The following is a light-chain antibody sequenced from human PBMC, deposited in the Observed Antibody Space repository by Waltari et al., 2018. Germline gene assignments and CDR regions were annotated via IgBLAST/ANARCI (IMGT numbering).Light chain of an antibody. CDR1: SSDVGGYNH. V-gene: IGLV2-14*03. J-gene: IGLJ3*02. CDR2: DVN. Sequence: QSALTQPASVSGSPGQSIIISCTGTSSDVGGYNHVSWFLHHPGKAPKLMIHDVNRRRSGVSRLSSGSKSGNTASLTISGLQAEDEAIYYCNSYPSGRTWVFGGGTRLTVL. CDR3: NSYPSGRTWV.